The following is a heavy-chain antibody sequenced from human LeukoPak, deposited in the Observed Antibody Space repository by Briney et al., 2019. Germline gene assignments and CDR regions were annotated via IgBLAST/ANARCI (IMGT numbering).Heavy chain of an antibody. D-gene: IGHD6-19*01. J-gene: IGHJ4*02. V-gene: IGHV4-4*07. CDR3: ARHTGVACKAGFDY. Sequence: SETLSLTCTVSGGSISSYYWSWIRQPAGKGLEWIGRIYSSGSTNYNPSLKSRVTMSVDTSKNQFSLRLSSVTAADTAVYYCARHTGVACKAGFDYWGQGTPVTVSS. CDR2: IYSSGST. CDR1: GGSISSYY.